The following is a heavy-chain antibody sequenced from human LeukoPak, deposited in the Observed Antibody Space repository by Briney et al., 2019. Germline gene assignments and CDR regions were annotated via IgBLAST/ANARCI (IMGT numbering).Heavy chain of an antibody. Sequence: SETLSLTCTVSGGSISSSSYYWGWIRQPPGKGLEWIGSIYYSGSTYYNPSLKSRVTISVDTSKNQFSLKLSSVIAADTAVYYCAREGGTTYCGGDCYPIDYWGQGTLVTVSS. D-gene: IGHD2-21*01. V-gene: IGHV4-39*02. CDR3: AREGGTTYCGGDCYPIDY. CDR1: GGSISSSSYY. J-gene: IGHJ4*02. CDR2: IYYSGST.